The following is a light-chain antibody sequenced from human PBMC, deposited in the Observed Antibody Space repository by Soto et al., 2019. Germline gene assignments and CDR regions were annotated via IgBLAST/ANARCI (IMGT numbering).Light chain of an antibody. Sequence: VLTQPPSASGTPGQRVTISCSGSSSNIGSNTVNWYQQLPGTAPKLLIYSNNQRPSGVPDRFSGSKSGTSASLAISGLQSEDEADYYCNSYSGGPTLSLFGTGTKVTVL. V-gene: IGLV1-44*01. CDR1: SSNIGSNT. CDR2: SNN. CDR3: NSYSGGPTLSL. J-gene: IGLJ1*01.